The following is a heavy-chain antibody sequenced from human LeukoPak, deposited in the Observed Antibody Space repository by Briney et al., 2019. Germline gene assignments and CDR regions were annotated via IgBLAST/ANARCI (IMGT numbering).Heavy chain of an antibody. CDR2: IKQDGSEK. J-gene: IGHJ2*01. Sequence: PGGSLRLSCAASGFTFSTYWMDWVRQAPGKGRGWVANIKQDGSEKYYVDSVKGRFTLSGDSAKNSLYLQMNSLRAEDTAVYYCARAEWSNWYFDLWGRGTLVTVSS. D-gene: IGHD3-3*01. V-gene: IGHV3-7*03. CDR1: GFTFSTYW. CDR3: ARAEWSNWYFDL.